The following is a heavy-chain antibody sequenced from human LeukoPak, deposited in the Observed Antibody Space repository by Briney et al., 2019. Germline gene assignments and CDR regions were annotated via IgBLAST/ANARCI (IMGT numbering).Heavy chain of an antibody. Sequence: PGGSLRLSCVASGFIFSSYAVHWVRQAPGKGLQYVATISGDGRKTYYANSVKGRFTISRDNSKNTVSLRMGSLRTDDMAVYSCARDRSAVRGLNDDAFDIWGQGTMVTVSS. CDR3: ARDRSAVRGLNDDAFDI. CDR2: ISGDGRKT. J-gene: IGHJ3*02. D-gene: IGHD3-10*01. CDR1: GFIFSSYA. V-gene: IGHV3-64*01.